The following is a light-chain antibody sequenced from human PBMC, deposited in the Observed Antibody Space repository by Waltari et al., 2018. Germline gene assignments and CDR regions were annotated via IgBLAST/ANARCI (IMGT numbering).Light chain of an antibody. CDR1: QSLVHSDGKTY. Sequence: DVVMTQSPLSLPVTLGQPASISCRSSQSLVHSDGKTYLYWFQQRPGQSPRRLSYKVSNRDAGVPDRFSGSGSGTDFTLKISRVEAEDVGVYYCMQGTHWPYTFGQGTKLETK. V-gene: IGKV2-30*02. CDR2: KVS. CDR3: MQGTHWPYT. J-gene: IGKJ2*01.